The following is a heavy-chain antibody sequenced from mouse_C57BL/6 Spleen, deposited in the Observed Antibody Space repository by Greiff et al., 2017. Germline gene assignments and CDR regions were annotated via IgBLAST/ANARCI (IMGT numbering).Heavy chain of an antibody. CDR3: AKLGRSYAMDY. V-gene: IGHV1-61*01. D-gene: IGHD4-1*01. CDR2: IYPSDSET. Sequence: QVQLQQPGAELVRPGSSVKLSCKASGYTFTSYWMDWVKQRPGQGLEWIGNIYPSDSETHYNQKFKDKATLTVDKSSSTAYMQLSSLTSEDSAVYYCAKLGRSYAMDYWGQGTSVTVSS. CDR1: GYTFTSYW. J-gene: IGHJ4*01.